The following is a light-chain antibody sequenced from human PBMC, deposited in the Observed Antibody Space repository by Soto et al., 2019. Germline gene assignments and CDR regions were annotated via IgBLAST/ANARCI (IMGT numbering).Light chain of an antibody. CDR2: GAS. Sequence: EIVMTQSPVTLSVSPGERATLSCRASQSVSSNLAWYQQKPGQPPRLLIYGASTRATGIPARFSGSGSGTEFTLTISSLQSEDFAIYYCQHYINWRKTFGQGTKVEIK. V-gene: IGKV3-15*01. J-gene: IGKJ1*01. CDR1: QSVSSN. CDR3: QHYINWRKT.